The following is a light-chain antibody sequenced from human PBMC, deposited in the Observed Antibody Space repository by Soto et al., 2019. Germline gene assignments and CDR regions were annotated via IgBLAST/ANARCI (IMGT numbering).Light chain of an antibody. CDR2: GAS. J-gene: IGKJ5*01. Sequence: EIVLTQSPGTLSLSPGERATLSCRASQSVSSSYLAWYQQKPGQAPRLLIYGASSRATGIPERFSGSGSGTDFTLTISRLEPEDFAMYYCQHYGISPITFGQGTRLEI. CDR3: QHYGISPIT. CDR1: QSVSSSY. V-gene: IGKV3-20*01.